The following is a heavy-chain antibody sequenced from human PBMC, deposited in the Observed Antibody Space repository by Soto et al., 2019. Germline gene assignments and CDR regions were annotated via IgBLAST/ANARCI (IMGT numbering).Heavy chain of an antibody. CDR3: ATLRGVITKAEYYYYGMDV. CDR1: GGSISSSSYY. V-gene: IGHV4-39*07. J-gene: IGHJ6*02. Sequence: PSETLSLTCTVSGGSISSSSYYWGWLRQPPGKGLEWIGEINHSGSTNYNPSLKSRVTISVDTSKNQFSLKLSSVTAADTAVYYCATLRGVITKAEYYYYGMDVWGQGTTVTVSS. D-gene: IGHD3-10*01. CDR2: INHSGST.